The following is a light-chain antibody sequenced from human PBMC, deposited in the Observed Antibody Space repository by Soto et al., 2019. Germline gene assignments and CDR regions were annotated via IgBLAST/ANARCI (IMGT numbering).Light chain of an antibody. Sequence: QSVLTQPPSLSGAPGQRVTISCTGSSSNIGAGYDVHWYQQFPGAAPKLLIYDDNDRPSGVPDRFSGSKSGTSASLAISGLQAEDEADYYCQSYYSSLSSYVFGAVTKVTVL. V-gene: IGLV1-40*01. J-gene: IGLJ1*01. CDR2: DDN. CDR3: QSYYSSLSSYV. CDR1: SSNIGAGYD.